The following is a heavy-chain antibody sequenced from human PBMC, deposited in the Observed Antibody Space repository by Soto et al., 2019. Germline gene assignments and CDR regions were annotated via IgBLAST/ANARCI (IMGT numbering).Heavy chain of an antibody. V-gene: IGHV3-49*03. CDR3: TRGSDSSSWYNPFDY. CDR2: IRSKAYGGTT. J-gene: IGHJ4*02. Sequence: VQLVESGGGLVQPGRSLRLSCTASGFTFGDYAMSWFRQAPGKGLEWVGFIRSKAYGGTTEYAASVKGRFTISRDDSKSIAYLQMNSLKTEDTAVYYCTRGSDSSSWYNPFDYWGQGTLVTVSS. D-gene: IGHD6-13*01. CDR1: GFTFGDYA.